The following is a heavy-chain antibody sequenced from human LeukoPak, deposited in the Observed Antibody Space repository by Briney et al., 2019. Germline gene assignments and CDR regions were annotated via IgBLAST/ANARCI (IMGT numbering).Heavy chain of an antibody. CDR1: GFTFSRHN. Sequence: GGPLRLSCAGSGFTFSRHNMNWVRQAPGKGLEWISSISGDSTYIHYADSVKGRFTISRDDAKNSLYLQMNSLRAEDTAVYYCARRTTSAFDIWGQGTMVTLSP. CDR3: ARRTTSAFDI. D-gene: IGHD1-1*01. J-gene: IGHJ3*02. CDR2: ISGDSTYI. V-gene: IGHV3-21*01.